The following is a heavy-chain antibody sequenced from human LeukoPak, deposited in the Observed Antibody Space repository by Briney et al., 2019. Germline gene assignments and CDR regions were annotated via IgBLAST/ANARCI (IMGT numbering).Heavy chain of an antibody. CDR1: GGSISNYY. CDR2: IYTSGST. J-gene: IGHJ4*02. D-gene: IGHD6-19*01. Sequence: SETLSLTCTVSGGSISNYYWSWIRQPAGKGLEWIGRIYTSGSTNHNPSLKSRVTMSLDTSKTQFSLKLTSLTAADTAVYYCARYSSGRTYYFDYWGQGILVTVSS. V-gene: IGHV4-4*07. CDR3: ARYSSGRTYYFDY.